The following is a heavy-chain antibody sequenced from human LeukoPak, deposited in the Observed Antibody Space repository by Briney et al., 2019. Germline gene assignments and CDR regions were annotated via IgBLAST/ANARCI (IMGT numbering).Heavy chain of an antibody. CDR1: GDSISSYY. Sequence: SETLSLTCTVSGDSISSYYWSWIRQPPGKGLEWIGYIYTSGSTNYNPSLKSRVTISVDTSKNQFSLKLSSVTAADTAVYYCARQTRIAARQYYFDYWGQGTLVTVSS. V-gene: IGHV4-4*09. CDR3: ARQTRIAARQYYFDY. J-gene: IGHJ4*02. CDR2: IYTSGST. D-gene: IGHD6-6*01.